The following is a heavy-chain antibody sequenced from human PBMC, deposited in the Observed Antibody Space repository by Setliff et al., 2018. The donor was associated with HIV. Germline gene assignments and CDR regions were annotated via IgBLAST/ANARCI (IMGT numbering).Heavy chain of an antibody. CDR3: ARDPTAQYNNPSGYFDN. J-gene: IGHJ4*02. D-gene: IGHD6-6*01. CDR1: GFTFSSYS. CDR2: ISSSSSYI. V-gene: IGHV3-21*01. Sequence: GGSLRLSCAASGFTFSSYSMNWVRQAPGKGLEWVSSISSSSSYIYYADSLKGRFTISRDNAKNSLYLQMNTLRAEDTAVYYCARDPTAQYNNPSGYFDNWGQGTLVTVSS.